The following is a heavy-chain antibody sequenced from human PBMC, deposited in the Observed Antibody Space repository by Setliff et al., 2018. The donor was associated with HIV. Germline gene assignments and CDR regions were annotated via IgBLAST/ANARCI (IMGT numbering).Heavy chain of an antibody. J-gene: IGHJ5*02. CDR3: TRGLGITMVRGITTFDP. Sequence: SETLSLTCAVYNTSVSGYYWTWIRQSPGRGLEWIGEINQIGGTAYNPSLRSQVYMSLDTSKNQFSLKLLSVTAADLAVYYCTRGLGITMVRGITTFDPWGQGTQVTVSS. CDR1: NTSVSGYY. V-gene: IGHV4-34*01. CDR2: INQIGGT. D-gene: IGHD3-10*01.